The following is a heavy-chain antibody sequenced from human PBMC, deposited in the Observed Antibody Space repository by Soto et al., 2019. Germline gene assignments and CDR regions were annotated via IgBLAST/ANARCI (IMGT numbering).Heavy chain of an antibody. Sequence: GASVKGSCKASGYTFTSDGSSWGRQAPGQELEWMGWISAYNGNTNYAQKFQGRGTMTTNTSTTTAYMELRNLRSDDTAVYYCARLESGTFDYWGLGTLVTVSS. V-gene: IGHV1-18*01. J-gene: IGHJ4*02. CDR1: GYTFTSDG. CDR3: ARLESGTFDY. CDR2: ISAYNGNT. D-gene: IGHD3-10*01.